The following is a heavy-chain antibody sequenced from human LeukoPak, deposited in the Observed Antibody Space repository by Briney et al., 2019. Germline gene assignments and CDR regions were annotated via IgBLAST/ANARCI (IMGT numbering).Heavy chain of an antibody. CDR1: GFTFSSYG. D-gene: IGHD6-13*01. CDR3: ARGEAAGTEFGWFDP. J-gene: IGHJ5*02. Sequence: PGGSLRLSCAASGFTFSSYGMRWVRQAPGKGLEWVAVIWYDGSNKYYADSVKGRFTISRDNSKNTLYLQMNSLRAEDTAVYYCARGEAAGTEFGWFDPWGQGTLVTVSS. CDR2: IWYDGSNK. V-gene: IGHV3-33*01.